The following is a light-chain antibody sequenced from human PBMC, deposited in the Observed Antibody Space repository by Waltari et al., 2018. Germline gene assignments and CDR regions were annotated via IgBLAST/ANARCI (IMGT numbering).Light chain of an antibody. CDR1: PRSFCSRY. J-gene: IGLJ3*02. CDR2: EDY. Sequence: NFILTQTHSVSESPGKTVTIPCTRSPRSFCSRYVQWYPQRPGSAPTTVIYEDYQRPSGVPERFSGSIDSSSNSAYVTISGLKPEDEADYYCQSYDNDNVVFGGGTRLTVL. V-gene: IGLV6-57*03. CDR3: QSYDNDNVV.